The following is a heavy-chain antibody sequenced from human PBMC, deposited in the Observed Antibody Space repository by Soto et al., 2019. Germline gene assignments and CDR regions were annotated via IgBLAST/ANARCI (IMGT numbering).Heavy chain of an antibody. CDR2: IFNGLNT. J-gene: IGHJ5*02. V-gene: IGHV4-31*03. D-gene: IGHD2-21*02. Sequence: QVQLQESGPGLMKPSQTLSLTCTVSGGSISSGYWTWIRQPPTKVLEWIGYIFNGLNTNYNPSLKSRVTISADTSTNPFSLKVTSVSAADTGVYVGARGVTATPLAGASWFYPWGQGTQVSVSS. CDR3: ARGVTATPLAGASWFYP. CDR1: GGSISSGY.